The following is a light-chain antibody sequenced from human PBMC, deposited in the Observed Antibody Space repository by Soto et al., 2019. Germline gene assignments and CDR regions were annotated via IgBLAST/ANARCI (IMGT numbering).Light chain of an antibody. V-gene: IGKV3-11*01. CDR3: QQRRNWPPVLT. J-gene: IGKJ4*01. CDR2: GAS. CDR1: QSVSSH. Sequence: EIVLTQSPASLSLSPGERATLSCRASQSVSSHLAGFQQRPGQAPRLLLYGASNRATGIPARFGGSGSGTNFPLTISSLEPEDFAVYYCQQRRNWPPVLTFGGGTKVEIK.